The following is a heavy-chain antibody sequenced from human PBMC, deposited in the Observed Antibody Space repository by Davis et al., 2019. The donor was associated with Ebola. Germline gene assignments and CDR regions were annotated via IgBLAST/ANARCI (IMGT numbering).Heavy chain of an antibody. V-gene: IGHV3-30*02. J-gene: IGHJ4*02. Sequence: GESLKISCAASGFSFSIYGMVWVRQAPGKGLEWVTYMRFDGGHTSYVDSVKGRFTISRDNSKNTLDLQMDSLRAEDTAVYYCAKCPDDGLCSHFDSWGQGALVTVSS. CDR1: GFSFSIYG. CDR2: MRFDGGHT. D-gene: IGHD2-8*01. CDR3: AKCPDDGLCSHFDS.